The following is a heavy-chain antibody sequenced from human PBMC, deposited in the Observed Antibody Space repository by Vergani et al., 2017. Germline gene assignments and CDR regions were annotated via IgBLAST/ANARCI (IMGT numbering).Heavy chain of an antibody. J-gene: IGHJ4*02. CDR1: GGSISSSSYY. Sequence: QLQLQESGPGLVKPSETLSLTCTVSGGSISSSSYYWGWIRQPPGKGLEWIGSIYYSGSTYYNPSLKSRVTISVDTSKNQFSLKLSSVTAADTAVYYCAIHLQGSDIVVVPAATGFDYWGQGTLVTVSS. D-gene: IGHD2-2*01. CDR2: IYYSGST. V-gene: IGHV4-39*01. CDR3: AIHLQGSDIVVVPAATGFDY.